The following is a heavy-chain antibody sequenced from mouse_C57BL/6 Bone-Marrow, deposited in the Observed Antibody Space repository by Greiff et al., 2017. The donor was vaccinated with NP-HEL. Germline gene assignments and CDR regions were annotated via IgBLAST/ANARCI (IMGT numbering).Heavy chain of an antibody. V-gene: IGHV1-52*01. CDR2: IDPSDSET. CDR3: ARPYGNYWFAY. Sequence: QVQLQQPGAELVRPGSSVKLSCKASGYTFTSYWMHWVKQRPIQGLEWIGNIDPSDSETHYNQKFKGKATLTADKSSSTAYMELRSLTSEDSAVYFCARPYGNYWFAYWGQGTLVTVSA. D-gene: IGHD2-1*01. J-gene: IGHJ3*01. CDR1: GYTFTSYW.